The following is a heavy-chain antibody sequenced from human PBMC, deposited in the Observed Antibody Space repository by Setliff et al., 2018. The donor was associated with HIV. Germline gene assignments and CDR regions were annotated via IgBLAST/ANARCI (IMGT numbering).Heavy chain of an antibody. CDR1: GYTFTSYY. V-gene: IGHV1-46*01. J-gene: IGHJ3*02. CDR3: ARDQTGVAAAAFGGGSAWSDEGFDI. Sequence: ASVKVSCKASGYTFTSYYMHWVRQAPGQGLEWMGVINPSGGSTSYAQKFQGRVTFTADESTSTAYMELSSLSSEDTAVYYCARDQTGVAAAAFGGGSAWSDEGFDIWGQATMVTVSS. D-gene: IGHD6-13*01. CDR2: INPSGGST.